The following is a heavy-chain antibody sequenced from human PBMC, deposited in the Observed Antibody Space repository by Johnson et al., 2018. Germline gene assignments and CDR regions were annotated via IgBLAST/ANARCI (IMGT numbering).Heavy chain of an antibody. J-gene: IGHJ6*02. CDR3: AKARLPLYYYYGMCV. Sequence: QLQLVESGAEVKKPGSSVMVSCKASGGTFSSYAISWVRQAPGQGLEWMGGIIPIFGTANYAQKCQGRVPITADESTSTAYMELSSRRSEDTAVYYWAKARLPLYYYYGMCVWGQGTTVTVSS. V-gene: IGHV1-69*01. CDR2: IIPIFGTA. CDR1: GGTFSSYA.